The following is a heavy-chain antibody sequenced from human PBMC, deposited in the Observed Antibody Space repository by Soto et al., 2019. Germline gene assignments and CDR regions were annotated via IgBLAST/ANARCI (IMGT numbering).Heavy chain of an antibody. CDR1: GGSISSGDYY. D-gene: IGHD1-26*01. J-gene: IGHJ4*02. V-gene: IGHV4-30-4*01. CDR2: IYYSGST. Sequence: ASETLSLTCTVSGGSISSGDYYWSWIRQPPGKGLEWIGYIYYSGSTYYNPSLKSRVTISVDTSKNQFSLKLSSVTAADTAVYYCARSLINSGSYSPFDYWGQGTLVTVSS. CDR3: ARSLINSGSYSPFDY.